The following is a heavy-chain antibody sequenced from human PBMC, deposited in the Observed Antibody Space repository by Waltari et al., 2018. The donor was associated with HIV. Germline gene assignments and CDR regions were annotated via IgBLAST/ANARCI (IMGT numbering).Heavy chain of an antibody. CDR3: ARDRGRGSYPDAFDI. CDR1: GFTFSSHR. V-gene: IGHV3-21*01. J-gene: IGHJ3*02. CDR2: SSSSSSYI. D-gene: IGHD1-26*01. Sequence: EVQLVESGGGLVKPGGSLRLSCAASGFTFSSHRLNWVRQAPGKGLEWVSSSSSSSSYIYYADSVKGRFTISRDNAKNSLYLQMNSLRAEDTAVYYCARDRGRGSYPDAFDIWGQGTMVTVSS.